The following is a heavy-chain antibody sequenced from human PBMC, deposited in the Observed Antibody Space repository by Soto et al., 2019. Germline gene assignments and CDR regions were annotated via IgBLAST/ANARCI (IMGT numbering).Heavy chain of an antibody. CDR1: GFTVTSYY. Sequence: PGGSLRLSCAASGFTVTSYYMSWVRQAPGKGLEWVSLIYTGGNTNYADSVKGRFTISRDNSKNTLYLQMNSLRAEDTAVYYCAQLGLMTFSHKHYFNHWGRGTLVTVSS. CDR3: AQLGLMTFSHKHYFNH. CDR2: IYTGGNT. D-gene: IGHD1-1*01. J-gene: IGHJ4*02. V-gene: IGHV3-53*01.